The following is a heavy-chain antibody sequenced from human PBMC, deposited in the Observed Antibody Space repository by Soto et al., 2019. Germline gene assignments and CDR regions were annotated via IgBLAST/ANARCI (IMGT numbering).Heavy chain of an antibody. V-gene: IGHV3-33*01. CDR1: GFGVSNYG. J-gene: IGHJ3*02. CDR2: IWKDENNK. CDR3: ARGEAWTYKAFDI. Sequence: QVQLVESGGGVVQPGESLRLSCAASGFGVSNYGMHWVRQAPGKGLEWVAVIWKDENNKYYRDSVKGRFTISRDNSKNTVELQMSSLRGEDTAVYYWARGEAWTYKAFDIWGQGTMVTVSS. D-gene: IGHD1-20*01.